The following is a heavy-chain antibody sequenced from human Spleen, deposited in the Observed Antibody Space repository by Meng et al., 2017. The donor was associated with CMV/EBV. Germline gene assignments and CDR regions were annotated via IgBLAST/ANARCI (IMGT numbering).Heavy chain of an antibody. CDR1: GGSVSSGDYY. J-gene: IGHJ4*02. CDR3: ARDPQYSYGHYDY. Sequence: SGGSVSSGDYYWSWIRQPPGKGLEWIGYISYSVYTYYNPSLASRLTISVDTSKNQFSLKLSSVTAADTAVYYCARDPQYSYGHYDYWGQGTLVTVSS. D-gene: IGHD3-16*01. V-gene: IGHV4-30-4*08. CDR2: ISYSVYT.